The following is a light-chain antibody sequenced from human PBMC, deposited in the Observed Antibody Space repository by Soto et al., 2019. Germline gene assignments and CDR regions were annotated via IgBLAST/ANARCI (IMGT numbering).Light chain of an antibody. V-gene: IGKV3-11*01. J-gene: IGKJ5*01. CDR3: QQRSNWPIT. Sequence: IVLTQSPGTLSLSPGERSTLSRRASQSVSSYLAWYQQKPGQAPRLLIYDASNRATGIPARFSGSGSGTDFTLTISSLEPEDFAVYYCQQRSNWPITFGQGTRLEIK. CDR1: QSVSSY. CDR2: DAS.